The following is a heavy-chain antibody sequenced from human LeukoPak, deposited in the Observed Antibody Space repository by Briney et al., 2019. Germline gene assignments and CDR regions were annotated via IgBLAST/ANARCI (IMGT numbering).Heavy chain of an antibody. J-gene: IGHJ4*02. CDR1: GASFSDYY. CDR2: INHSGST. Sequence: SSETLSLTCAVYGASFSDYYWSWIRQPPGRGLEWIGEINHSGSTNYNPSLKSRVALAVDTSKNQISLKLTSVTAADTAVYYCARLPFLSGDDSWGQGTPVNVSA. CDR3: ARLPFLSGDDS. D-gene: IGHD3-16*02. V-gene: IGHV4-34*01.